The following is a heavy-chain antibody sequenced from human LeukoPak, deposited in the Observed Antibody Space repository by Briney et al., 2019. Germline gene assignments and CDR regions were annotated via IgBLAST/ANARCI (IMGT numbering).Heavy chain of an antibody. CDR3: ARDRGESSGYYYAVDFDY. CDR2: INPSGGST. J-gene: IGHJ4*02. Sequence: GASVKVSCKASGYTFTSYYMHWVRQDPGQGLEWMGIINPSGGSTSYAQKFQGRVTMTRDTSTSTVYMELSSLGSEDTAVYYCARDRGESSGYYYAVDFDYWGQGTLVTVSS. CDR1: GYTFTSYY. V-gene: IGHV1-46*01. D-gene: IGHD3-22*01.